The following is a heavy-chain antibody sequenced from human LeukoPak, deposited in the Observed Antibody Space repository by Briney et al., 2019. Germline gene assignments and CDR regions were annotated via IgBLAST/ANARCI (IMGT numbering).Heavy chain of an antibody. J-gene: IGHJ3*02. CDR2: ISGSGGST. CDR3: AKDIFPPQNAFDI. D-gene: IGHD3-9*01. Sequence: GGSLRLSCAASGFTFSSYAMSWVRQAPGKGLEWVSAISGSGGSTYYADSVKGRFTISRDNAKNSLYLQMNSLRAEDTALYYCAKDIFPPQNAFDIWGQGTMVTVSS. V-gene: IGHV3-23*01. CDR1: GFTFSSYA.